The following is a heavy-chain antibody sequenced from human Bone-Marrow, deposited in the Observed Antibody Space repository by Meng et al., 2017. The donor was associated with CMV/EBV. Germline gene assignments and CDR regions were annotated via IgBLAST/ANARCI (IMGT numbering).Heavy chain of an antibody. V-gene: IGHV3-21*01. J-gene: IGHJ4*02. CDR1: GFTFSSYS. D-gene: IGHD3-3*01. CDR2: ISSSSSYI. CDR3: AREVGYDFWSGYYVDY. Sequence: GGSLRLSCAASGFTFSSYSMNWVRQAPGKGLEWVSSISSSSSYIYYADSVKGRFTISRDNAKSSLYLQMNSLRAEDTAVYYCAREVGYDFWSGYYVDYWGQGTLVTVSS.